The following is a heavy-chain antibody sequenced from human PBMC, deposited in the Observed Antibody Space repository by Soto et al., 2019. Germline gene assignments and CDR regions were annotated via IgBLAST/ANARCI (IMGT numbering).Heavy chain of an antibody. J-gene: IGHJ4*02. CDR2: TPYDGSKN. D-gene: IGHD3-16*01. Sequence: QVQLVESGGAVVQPGTSLSLSCIGSGFTFRTYVLHWVRQAPGKGLEWVALTPYDGSKNFYGGSVKGRFTISRHNSRNTVELQMDSLRFEDTALYYCARWGTTGGLDVWGQGTLVSVSS. V-gene: IGHV3-33*05. CDR1: GFTFRTYV. CDR3: ARWGTTGGLDV.